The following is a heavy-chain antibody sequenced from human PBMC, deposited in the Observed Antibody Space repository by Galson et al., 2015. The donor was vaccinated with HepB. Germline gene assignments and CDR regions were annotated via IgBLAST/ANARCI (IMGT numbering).Heavy chain of an antibody. CDR3: ARDTGIAARGFDY. CDR2: IYYSGST. CDR1: GGSISSGGYY. Sequence: LSLTCTVSGGSISSGGYYWSWIRQHPGKGLEWIGYIYYSGSTYYNPSLKSRVTISVDTSKNQFSLKLSSVTAADTAVYYCARDTGIAARGFDYWGQGTLVTVSS. J-gene: IGHJ4*02. V-gene: IGHV4-31*03. D-gene: IGHD6-6*01.